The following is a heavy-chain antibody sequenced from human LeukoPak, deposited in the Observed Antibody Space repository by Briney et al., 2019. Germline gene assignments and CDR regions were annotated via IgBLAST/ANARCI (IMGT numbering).Heavy chain of an antibody. J-gene: IGHJ6*04. CDR1: GFTVSSNY. Sequence: GGSLRLSCAASGFTVSSNYMSWVRQAPGKGLEWVSYISSSGSTIYYADSVKGRFTISRDNAKNSLYLQMNSLRAEDTTVYYCAELGITMIGGVWGKGTTVTISS. D-gene: IGHD3-10*02. CDR2: ISSSGSTI. V-gene: IGHV3-11*04. CDR3: AELGITMIGGV.